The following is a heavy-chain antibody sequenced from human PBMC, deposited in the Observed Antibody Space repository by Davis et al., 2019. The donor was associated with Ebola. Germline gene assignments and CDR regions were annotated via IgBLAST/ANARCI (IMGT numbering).Heavy chain of an antibody. D-gene: IGHD1-26*01. Sequence: SLKISCEASGFSFDDYAMHWVRQAPGKGLEWVSGISWNSGRIGYADAVKGRFTISRENAKSSVYLQMNSLRAEDTALYYCAKDWFDGRYYWNAFDMWGQGTTVTVSS. V-gene: IGHV3-9*01. CDR2: ISWNSGRI. J-gene: IGHJ3*02. CDR1: GFSFDDYA. CDR3: AKDWFDGRYYWNAFDM.